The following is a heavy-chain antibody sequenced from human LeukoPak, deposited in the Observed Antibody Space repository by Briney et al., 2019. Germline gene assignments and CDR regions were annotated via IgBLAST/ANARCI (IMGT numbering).Heavy chain of an antibody. J-gene: IGHJ3*02. V-gene: IGHV3-21*01. Sequence: NPGGSLRLSCAASGFTFSSYSMNWVRQAPGKGLEWVSSISSSSSYIYYADSVKGRFTISRDNAKNSLYLQMNSLRAEDTAVYYCARAGVTIYAFDIWGQGTMVTVSS. CDR1: GFTFSSYS. CDR3: ARAGVTIYAFDI. CDR2: ISSSSSYI. D-gene: IGHD4-17*01.